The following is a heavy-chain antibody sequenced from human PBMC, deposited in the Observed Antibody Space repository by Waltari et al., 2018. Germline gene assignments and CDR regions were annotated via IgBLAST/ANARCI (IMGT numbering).Heavy chain of an antibody. CDR3: ARNTYYYDSSGYLGWFY. CDR1: GYSIISGYY. Sequence: QVQLQESGPGLVKPSETLSLTCAVSGYSIISGYYWGWIRQPPGKGLEWIGSIYHSGSTYYNPSLKSRVTISVDTSKNQFSLKLSSVTAEDTAVYYCARNTYYYDSSGYLGWFYWGQGTLVTVSS. V-gene: IGHV4-38-2*01. CDR2: IYHSGST. D-gene: IGHD3-22*01. J-gene: IGHJ4*02.